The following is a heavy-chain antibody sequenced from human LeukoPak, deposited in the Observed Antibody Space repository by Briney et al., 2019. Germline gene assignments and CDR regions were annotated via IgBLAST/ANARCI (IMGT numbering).Heavy chain of an antibody. V-gene: IGHV4-59*01. D-gene: IGHD7-27*01. Sequence: SETLSLTCTVSGDFITASYWSWIRQPPGKGLEWIGYVYYSGSTEYNPSFRSRVTISLEMSKHQFSLNVTSVTAADTAVYYCATNTGTVFDYWGQGALVTVSS. CDR2: VYYSGST. J-gene: IGHJ4*02. CDR3: ATNTGTVFDY. CDR1: GDFITASY.